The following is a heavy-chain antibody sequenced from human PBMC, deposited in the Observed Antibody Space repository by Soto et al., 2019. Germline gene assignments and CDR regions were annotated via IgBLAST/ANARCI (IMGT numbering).Heavy chain of an antibody. J-gene: IGHJ4*02. D-gene: IGHD3-22*01. Sequence: QVQLVQSGAEVKKPGASVKVSCKASGYTFTSYGISWVRQAPGKGLEWMGWISAYNGNTNYAQKRQGRVTMTTDTSTSTAYMELRSLRSDDTAVYYCARVGRYYYDSSGYLNFDYLGQGTLVPVSS. CDR2: ISAYNGNT. CDR1: GYTFTSYG. V-gene: IGHV1-18*01. CDR3: ARVGRYYYDSSGYLNFDY.